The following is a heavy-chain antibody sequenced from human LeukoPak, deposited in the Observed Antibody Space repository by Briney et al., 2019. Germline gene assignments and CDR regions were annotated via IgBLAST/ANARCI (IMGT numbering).Heavy chain of an antibody. CDR3: ATGDMTTVTNWFDP. CDR1: GYTLTELS. CDR2: FDPEDGET. D-gene: IGHD4-11*01. J-gene: IGHJ5*02. V-gene: IGHV1-24*01. Sequence: ASVKVSCKVSGYTLTELSMHWVRQVPGKGLEWMGGFDPEDGETIYAQKFQGRVTMTEDTSTDTAYMELSSLRSEDTAVYYCATGDMTTVTNWFDPWGQGTLVTVSS.